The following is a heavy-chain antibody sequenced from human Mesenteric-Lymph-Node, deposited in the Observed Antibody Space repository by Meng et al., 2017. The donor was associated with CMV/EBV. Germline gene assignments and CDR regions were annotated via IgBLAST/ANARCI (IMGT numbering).Heavy chain of an antibody. Sequence: SETLSLTCTVSGGSISSSSYYWGWIRQPPGKGLVWIGSIYYSGSTYYNPSLKSRVTISVDTSKNQFSLKLNSVTAADTAFYYCARDPFDYWGQGTLVTVSS. CDR1: GGSISSSSYY. V-gene: IGHV4-39*02. CDR2: IYYSGST. CDR3: ARDPFDY. J-gene: IGHJ4*02.